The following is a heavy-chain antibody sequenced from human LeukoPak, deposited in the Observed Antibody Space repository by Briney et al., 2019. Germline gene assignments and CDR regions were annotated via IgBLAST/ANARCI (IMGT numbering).Heavy chain of an antibody. J-gene: IGHJ6*03. CDR1: GGTFSSYA. CDR2: IIPIFGTA. V-gene: IGHV1-69*05. CDR3: ARDSIAARPGYQLNYYYMDV. D-gene: IGHD6-6*01. Sequence: SVKVSCKASGGTFSSYAISWVRQAPGQGLEWMGRIIPIFGTANYAQKFQGRVTITTDESTSTAYMELSSLRSEDTAVYYCARDSIAARPGYQLNYYYMDVWGKGTTVTVSS.